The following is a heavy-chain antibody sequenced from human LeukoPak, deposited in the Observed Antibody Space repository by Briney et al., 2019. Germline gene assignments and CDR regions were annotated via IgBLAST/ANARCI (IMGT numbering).Heavy chain of an antibody. CDR2: SRNKANSYTT. Sequence: GGSLRLSRAASGFTFSDHYMDWVRQAPGKGLEWVGRSRNKANSYTTQYAPSVKGRFTVSRDDSQNSLYLQMNSLQTEDTAMYYCARGLNSFDIWGQGTMVSVSS. D-gene: IGHD5-24*01. V-gene: IGHV3-72*01. CDR3: ARGLNSFDI. CDR1: GFTFSDHY. J-gene: IGHJ3*02.